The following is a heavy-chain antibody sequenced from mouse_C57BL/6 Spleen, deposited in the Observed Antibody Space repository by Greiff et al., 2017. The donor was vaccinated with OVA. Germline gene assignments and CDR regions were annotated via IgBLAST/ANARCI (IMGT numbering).Heavy chain of an antibody. J-gene: IGHJ2*01. CDR2: IRNKANNHAT. Sequence: EVQRVESGGGLVQPGGSMKLSCAASGFTFSDAWMDWVRQSPEKGLEWVAEIRNKANNHATYYAESVKGRFTISRDDSKSSVYLQINSLRAEDTGIYYCTREGSNRYYFDYWGQGTTLTVSS. CDR3: TREGSNRYYFDY. V-gene: IGHV6-6*01. CDR1: GFTFSDAW. D-gene: IGHD2-5*01.